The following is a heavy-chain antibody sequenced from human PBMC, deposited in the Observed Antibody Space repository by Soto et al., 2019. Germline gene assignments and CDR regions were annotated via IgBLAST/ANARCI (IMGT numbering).Heavy chain of an antibody. V-gene: IGHV3-11*01. CDR2: ISSSGSTI. CDR3: ARGLNHSNSYYYGSRRSCFVF. CDR1: GFTFSDYY. D-gene: IGHD3-10*01. J-gene: IGHJ4*02. Sequence: PGGSLRLSCAASGFTFSDYYMSWIRQAPGKGLEWVSYISSSGSTIYYADSVKGRFTISRDNAKNSLYLQMNSLRAEDTAVYYCARGLNHSNSYYYGSRRSCFVFWCPGILVT.